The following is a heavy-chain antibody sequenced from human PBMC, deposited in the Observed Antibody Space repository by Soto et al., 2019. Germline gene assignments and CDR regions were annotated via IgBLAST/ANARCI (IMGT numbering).Heavy chain of an antibody. CDR3: ARVRGYYYDSSDYYFDGLDH. CDR1: GYTFTGYY. J-gene: IGHJ4*02. Sequence: GASVKVSCKASGYTFTGYYLHGVRQVPGQGLEWMGWINPNSGGTIYAQPFQGRVTMTRDTSISTAYMDLSRLRSDDTAVYYCARVRGYYYDSSDYYFDGLDHWGQGTLVTVSS. CDR2: INPNSGGT. D-gene: IGHD3-22*01. V-gene: IGHV1-2*02.